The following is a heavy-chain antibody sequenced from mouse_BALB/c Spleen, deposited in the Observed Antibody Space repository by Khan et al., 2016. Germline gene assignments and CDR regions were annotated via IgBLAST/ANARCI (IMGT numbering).Heavy chain of an antibody. J-gene: IGHJ4*01. CDR2: NSYSGRT. D-gene: IGHD1-1*01. V-gene: IGHV3-2*02. Sequence: EVQLQESGPGLVKPSQSLSLTCTVTGYSITSDYAWNWIRQFPGNRLEWMGYNSYSGRTSYNPSLKSRISITRDTSKNPYFLQLNSVTSEDTATYYCAGSDYGDKDAMDYWGQGTSVTVSS. CDR3: AGSDYGDKDAMDY. CDR1: GYSITSDYA.